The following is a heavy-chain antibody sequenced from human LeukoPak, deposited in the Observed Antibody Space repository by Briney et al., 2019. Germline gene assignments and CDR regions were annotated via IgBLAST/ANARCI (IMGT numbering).Heavy chain of an antibody. D-gene: IGHD3-10*01. Sequence: PSETLSLTCAVYGGSFSGYYWSWIRQPPGKGLEWIGEINHSGSTNYNPSLKSRATISVDTSKNQFSLKLSSVTAADTAVYYCARAANVLLWFGVTKFDPWGQGTLVTVSS. CDR2: INHSGST. V-gene: IGHV4-34*01. J-gene: IGHJ5*02. CDR3: ARAANVLLWFGVTKFDP. CDR1: GGSFSGYY.